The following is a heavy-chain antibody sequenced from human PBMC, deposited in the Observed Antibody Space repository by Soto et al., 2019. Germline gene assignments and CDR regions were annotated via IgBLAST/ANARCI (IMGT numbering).Heavy chain of an antibody. CDR3: ARDRGWSLFDY. V-gene: IGHV3-74*01. CDR2: TNSDGSDT. Sequence: GGSLRLSCEASGFTFSSDWMYWVRQAPGKGLVWVSRTNSDGSDTSYADSVKGRFTISRDNAKNTLYLQMNSLRAEDTAVYYCARDRGWSLFDYWGQGTLVTVSS. CDR1: GFTFSSDW. J-gene: IGHJ4*02. D-gene: IGHD6-19*01.